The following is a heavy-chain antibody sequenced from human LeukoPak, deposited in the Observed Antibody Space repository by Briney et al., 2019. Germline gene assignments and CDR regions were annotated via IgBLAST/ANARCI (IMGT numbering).Heavy chain of an antibody. CDR3: ARFHNDYGDYVFDY. J-gene: IGHJ4*02. CDR2: IYTSGST. CDR1: GGSISSSSYY. V-gene: IGHV4-61*05. D-gene: IGHD4-17*01. Sequence: SETLSLTCTVSGGSISSSSYYWGWIRQPPGKGLEWIGRIYTSGSTNYNPSLKSRVTMSVDTSKNQFSLKLSSVTAADTAVYYCARFHNDYGDYVFDYWGQGTLVTVSS.